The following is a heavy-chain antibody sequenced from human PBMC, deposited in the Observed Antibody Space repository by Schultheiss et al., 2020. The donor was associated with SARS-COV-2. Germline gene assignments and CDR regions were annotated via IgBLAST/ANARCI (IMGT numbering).Heavy chain of an antibody. CDR1: GFTFSDYY. CDR3: AREGGIAARGYLYYYYYYYMDV. V-gene: IGHV3-11*04. J-gene: IGHJ6*03. Sequence: GGSLRLSCAASGFTFSDYYMSWIRQAPGKGLEWVSYISSSGSTIYYADSVKGRFTISRDNAKNSLYLQMNSLRAEDTAVYYCAREGGIAARGYLYYYYYYYMDVWGKGTTVTVSS. CDR2: ISSSGSTI. D-gene: IGHD6-6*01.